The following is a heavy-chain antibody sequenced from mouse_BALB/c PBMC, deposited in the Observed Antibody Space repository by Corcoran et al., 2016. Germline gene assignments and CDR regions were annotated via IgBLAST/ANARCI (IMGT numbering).Heavy chain of an antibody. V-gene: IGHV14-3*02. Sequence: EVQLQQSGAELVKPGASVKLSCTASGFNIKDTYMHWVKQRPEQGLEWIGRIDPANGNTKFDPKFQGKATMTADTSSNTVYLQLSSLTSEATAVYYCGRSREGTSVVYWGQGTPVTVPS. J-gene: IGHJ2*01. CDR3: GRSREGTSVVY. D-gene: IGHD1-1*01. CDR2: IDPANGNT. CDR1: GFNIKDTY.